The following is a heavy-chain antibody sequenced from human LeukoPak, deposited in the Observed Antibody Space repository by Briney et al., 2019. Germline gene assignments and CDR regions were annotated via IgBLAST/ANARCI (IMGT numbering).Heavy chain of an antibody. CDR3: AKVLGYSSGWLIDY. CDR2: IRYDGSNK. CDR1: GFTFSSYG. J-gene: IGHJ4*02. D-gene: IGHD6-19*01. V-gene: IGHV3-30*02. Sequence: GGSLRLSCAASGFTFSSYGMHWVRQAPGKGLEWVAFIRYDGSNKYYADSVKGRFTISRDNSKNTLYLQMNSLRAEDTAVYYCAKVLGYSSGWLIDYWGQGTLVTVSS.